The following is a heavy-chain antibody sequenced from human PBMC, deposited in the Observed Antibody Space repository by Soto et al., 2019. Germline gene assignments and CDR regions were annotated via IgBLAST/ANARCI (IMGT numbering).Heavy chain of an antibody. J-gene: IGHJ4*02. CDR3: ARSSSSTSFDY. V-gene: IGHV5-51*01. D-gene: IGHD2-2*01. CDR2: IYPGDSDT. Sequence: PGESLKISCKGSGYSFTTYWIAWVRQMPGKGLEWMGIIYPGDSDTKYSPSFQGQVTVSADTSISTASLQWSSLKASDTAMYYCARSSSSTSFDYWGQGTLVTVSS. CDR1: GYSFTTYW.